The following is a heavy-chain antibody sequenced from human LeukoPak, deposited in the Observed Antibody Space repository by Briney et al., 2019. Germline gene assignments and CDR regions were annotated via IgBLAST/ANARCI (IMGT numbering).Heavy chain of an antibody. D-gene: IGHD3-3*01. CDR1: GGSISSNTYH. CDR2: ISYSGSS. CDR3: ARHGYYYSWGPLFDS. V-gene: IGHV4-39*01. J-gene: IGHJ4*02. Sequence: SETLSLTCTFSGGSISSNTYHWAWIRQPPGKGLEWIGTISYSGSSYYNPSLNSRVTISVDTSKNQFFLNLTSVTATDTALYYCARHGYYYSWGPLFDSWRRGTLVTVSS.